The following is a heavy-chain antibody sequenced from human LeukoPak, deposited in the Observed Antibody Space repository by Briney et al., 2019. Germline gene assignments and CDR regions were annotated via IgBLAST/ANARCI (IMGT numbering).Heavy chain of an antibody. CDR3: ARAITKTPMVRGVPPTFDY. D-gene: IGHD3-10*01. CDR2: IYTSGST. V-gene: IGHV4-4*07. Sequence: SETLSLTCTVSGGSISSYYWSWIRQPAGKGLEWIGRIYTSGSTNYNPSLKSRVTMSVDTSKNQFSLKLSSVTAADTAVYYCARAITKTPMVRGVPPTFDYWGQGTLVTVSS. CDR1: GGSISSYY. J-gene: IGHJ4*02.